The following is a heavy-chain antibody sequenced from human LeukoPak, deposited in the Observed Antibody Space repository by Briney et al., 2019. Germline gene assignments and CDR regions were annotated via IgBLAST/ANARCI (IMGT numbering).Heavy chain of an antibody. J-gene: IGHJ4*02. Sequence: KPGGSLRLSCAASGFTFSTYTMNWVRQAPGKGLEWFSSISSSSGYIYYADSVKGRFTSSRDNAENSLYLEMNSLRAEDTAVYYCTRGGTVTTGIDYWGQGTLVTVSS. D-gene: IGHD4-17*01. V-gene: IGHV3-21*01. CDR1: GFTFSTYT. CDR3: TRGGTVTTGIDY. CDR2: ISSSSGYI.